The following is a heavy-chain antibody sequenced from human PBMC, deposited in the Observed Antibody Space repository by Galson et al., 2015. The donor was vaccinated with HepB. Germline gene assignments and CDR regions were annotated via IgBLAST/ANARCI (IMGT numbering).Heavy chain of an antibody. Sequence: SVKVSCKASGYTFTSYYMRWVRQAPGQGLEWMGIINPSGGSTSYAQKFQGRVTMTRDTSTSTVYMELSSLRSEDTAVYYCARDRVWDYYDSSGSDAFDIWGQGTMVTVSS. CDR1: GYTFTSYY. CDR3: ARDRVWDYYDSSGSDAFDI. D-gene: IGHD3-22*01. V-gene: IGHV1-46*01. CDR2: INPSGGST. J-gene: IGHJ3*02.